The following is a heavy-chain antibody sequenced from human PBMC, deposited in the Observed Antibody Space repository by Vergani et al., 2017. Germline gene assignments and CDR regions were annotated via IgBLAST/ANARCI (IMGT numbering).Heavy chain of an antibody. Sequence: EVQLVESGGGLVQPGGSLRLSCAASGFTFSSYSMNGVRQAPGKGLEWVSYSSSSSSTIYYADSVKGRFTISRDNAKNSLYLQMKSLRAEDTAVYYCARDRRDCSSTSCYFSHYGMDVWGQGP. CDR2: SSSSSSTI. D-gene: IGHD2-2*01. J-gene: IGHJ6*02. V-gene: IGHV3-48*04. CDR1: GFTFSSYS. CDR3: ARDRRDCSSTSCYFSHYGMDV.